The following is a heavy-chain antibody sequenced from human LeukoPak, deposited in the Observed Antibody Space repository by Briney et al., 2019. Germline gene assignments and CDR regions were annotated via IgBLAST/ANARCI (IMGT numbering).Heavy chain of an antibody. J-gene: IGHJ4*02. V-gene: IGHV3-7*01. Sequence: GGSLRLSCAASGFSFSTYWMTWVRQAPGKGLEWVANINQDGSEKYYVDSVKGRFTISRDSAKNSVYLQMNRLRVEDTAVYYCERENVMAHWGQGTLVTVYS. D-gene: IGHD3-16*01. CDR2: INQDGSEK. CDR1: GFSFSTYW. CDR3: ERENVMAH.